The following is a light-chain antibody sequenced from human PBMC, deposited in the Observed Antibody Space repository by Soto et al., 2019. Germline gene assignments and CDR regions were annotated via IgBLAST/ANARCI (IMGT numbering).Light chain of an antibody. J-gene: IGKJ1*01. CDR1: QTISNW. V-gene: IGKV1-5*01. CDR3: QQYHSYSGT. CDR2: DAS. Sequence: DIQMTQSPSTLSASLGDRVPLTFRASQTISNWLAWYQQKPGKAPTLLIYDASTLERGVPSRFSGTGSGTEFTLSIDSLQPDDFATYYCQQYHSYSGTFGQGTKVDI.